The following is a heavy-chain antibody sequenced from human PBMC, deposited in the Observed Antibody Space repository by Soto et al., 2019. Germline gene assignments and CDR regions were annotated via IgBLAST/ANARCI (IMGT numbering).Heavy chain of an antibody. D-gene: IGHD2-2*01. CDR3: ARVGYCSSTSCPKSKGNWFDP. CDR2: ISAYNGNT. Sequence: ASVKVSCKASGYTFTSYGISWVRQAPGQGLEWMRWISAYNGNTNYAQKLQGRVTMTTDTSTSTAYMELRSLRSDDTAVYYCARVGYCSSTSCPKSKGNWFDPWGQGTLVTVSS. J-gene: IGHJ5*02. V-gene: IGHV1-18*01. CDR1: GYTFTSYG.